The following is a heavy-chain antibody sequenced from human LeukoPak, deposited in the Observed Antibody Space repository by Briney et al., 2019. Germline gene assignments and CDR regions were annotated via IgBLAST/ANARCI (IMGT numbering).Heavy chain of an antibody. J-gene: IGHJ5*02. CDR3: AREGVLLWFGESINWFDP. D-gene: IGHD3-10*01. Sequence: SETLSLTCTVSGGSISSGSYYWSWIRQPAGKGLEWIGRIYTSGSTSYNPSLKSRVTISVDASKNQFSLKLSSVTAADTAVYYCAREGVLLWFGESINWFDPWGQGTLVTVSS. CDR1: GGSISSGSYY. CDR2: IYTSGST. V-gene: IGHV4-61*02.